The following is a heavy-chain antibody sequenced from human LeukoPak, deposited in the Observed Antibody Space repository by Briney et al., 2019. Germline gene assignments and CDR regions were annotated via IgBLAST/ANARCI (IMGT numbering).Heavy chain of an antibody. CDR3: ARDLWFAASSPYGMDV. CDR1: GHALSDLS. D-gene: IGHD2-21*01. V-gene: IGHV1-24*01. Sequence: ASVKLSYKISGHALSDLSIHWVRQAPGRGPEWMGGFDPEVGDKMHAQKFQGRVTMTEDTSTDTAYMELNSLRSEDTAVYYCARDLWFAASSPYGMDVWGQGTTVTVSS. CDR2: FDPEVGDK. J-gene: IGHJ6*02.